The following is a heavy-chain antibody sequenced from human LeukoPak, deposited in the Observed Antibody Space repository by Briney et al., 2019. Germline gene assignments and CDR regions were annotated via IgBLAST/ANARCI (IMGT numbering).Heavy chain of an antibody. D-gene: IGHD2-15*01. CDR3: ARMRYCSGGSCYGDFDY. J-gene: IGHJ4*02. CDR1: GYTFTNYD. CDR2: IIPILGIA. Sequence: ASVKVSCKTSGYTFTNYDISWVRQAPGQGLEWMGRIIPILGIANYAQKFQGRVTITADKSTSTAYMELSSLRSEDTAVYYCARMRYCSGGSCYGDFDYWGQGTLVTVSS. V-gene: IGHV1-69*04.